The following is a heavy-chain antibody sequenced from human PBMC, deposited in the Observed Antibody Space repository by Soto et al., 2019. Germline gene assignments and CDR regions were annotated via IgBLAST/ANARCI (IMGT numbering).Heavy chain of an antibody. Sequence: ASVKVSCKASGYTFTSYGISWVRQAPGQGLEWMGWISAYNGNANYAQKLQGRVTMTTDTSTSTAYMELRSLRSDDTAVYYCARSDYYDSSGYHAYWGQGTLVIVSS. CDR3: ARSDYYDSSGYHAY. CDR1: GYTFTSYG. D-gene: IGHD3-22*01. CDR2: ISAYNGNA. V-gene: IGHV1-18*01. J-gene: IGHJ4*02.